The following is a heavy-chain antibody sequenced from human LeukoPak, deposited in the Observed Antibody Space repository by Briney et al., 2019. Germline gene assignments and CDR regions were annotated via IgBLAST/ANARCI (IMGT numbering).Heavy chain of an antibody. Sequence: PGRSLRLSCAASGFTFSSYGMHWVRQAPGKGLEWVAVISYDGSNKYYADYVKGRFTISRDNAKNSLYLQMNSLGAEDTAVYYCATDIVVVPAAIEYWGQGTLVTVSS. CDR1: GFTFSSYG. CDR2: ISYDGSNK. J-gene: IGHJ4*02. D-gene: IGHD2-2*01. CDR3: ATDIVVVPAAIEY. V-gene: IGHV3-30*03.